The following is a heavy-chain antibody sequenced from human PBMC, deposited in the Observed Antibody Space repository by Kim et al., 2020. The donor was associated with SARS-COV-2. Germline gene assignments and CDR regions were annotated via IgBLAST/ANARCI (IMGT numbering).Heavy chain of an antibody. D-gene: IGHD5-12*01. CDR3: ARDREYSGYDYNWFDP. V-gene: IGHV1-46*01. CDR1: GYTFTSYY. Sequence: ASVKVSCKASGYTFTSYYMHWVRQAPGQGLEWMRVINPSGGSTSYAQKFQGRVTMTRDTSTSTVYMELSSLRSEDTAVYYCARDREYSGYDYNWFDPWGQGTLVNVSS. J-gene: IGHJ5*02. CDR2: INPSGGST.